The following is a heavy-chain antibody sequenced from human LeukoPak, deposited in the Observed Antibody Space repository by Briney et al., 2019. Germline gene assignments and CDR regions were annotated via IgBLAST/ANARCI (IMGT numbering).Heavy chain of an antibody. CDR2: IIPIFGTA. Sequence: SVKVSCKASGYTFTSYGISWVRQAPGQGLEWMGGIIPIFGTANYAQKFQGRVTITTDESTSTAYMELSSLRSEDTAVYYCASSLLWFGEFHIRTFDYWGQGTLVTVSS. D-gene: IGHD3-10*01. CDR1: GYTFTSYG. CDR3: ASSLLWFGEFHIRTFDY. J-gene: IGHJ4*02. V-gene: IGHV1-69*05.